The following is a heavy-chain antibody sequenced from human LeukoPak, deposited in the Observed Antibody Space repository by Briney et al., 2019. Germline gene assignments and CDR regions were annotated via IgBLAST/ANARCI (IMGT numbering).Heavy chain of an antibody. D-gene: IGHD1-14*01. CDR2: IHRSGSP. J-gene: IGHJ4*02. CDR3: AREILGGFNPGAY. CDR1: LDSTTSNF. Sequence: SETLSLTCTVSLDSTTSNFWSWVRQSPGKGLEWIGEIHRSGSPNYNPSLQSRVTISIDRSRNRIALELSSVTAADTAVYYCAREILGGFNPGAYWGQGTLVTVSS. V-gene: IGHV4-4*02.